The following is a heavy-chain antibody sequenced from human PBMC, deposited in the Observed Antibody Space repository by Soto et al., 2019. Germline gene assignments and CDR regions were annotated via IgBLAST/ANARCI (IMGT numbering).Heavy chain of an antibody. D-gene: IGHD6-19*01. CDR2: IWYDGSNK. CDR1: GFTFSSYG. Sequence: GGSLRLSCAASGFTFSSYGMHWVRQAPGKGLEWVAVIWYDGSNKYYADSVKGRFTISRDNSKNTLYLQMNSLRAEDTAVYYCARDQVEQWLEDYYYGMDVWGQGTTVTVSS. CDR3: ARDQVEQWLEDYYYGMDV. J-gene: IGHJ6*02. V-gene: IGHV3-33*01.